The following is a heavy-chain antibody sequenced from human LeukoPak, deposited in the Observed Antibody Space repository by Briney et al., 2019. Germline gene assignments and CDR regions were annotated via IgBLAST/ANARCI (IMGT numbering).Heavy chain of an antibody. CDR2: INPNSGGT. CDR1: GYTFTGYY. CDR3: AGGYYDSSGYYSDY. V-gene: IGHV1-2*02. D-gene: IGHD3-22*01. Sequence: ASVKVSCKASGYTFTGYYMHWVRQAPGQGLEWMGWINPNSGGTNYAQKFQGRVTMTRDTSISTAYMELSRLRSDDTAVYYCAGGYYDSSGYYSDYWGQGTLGTVSS. J-gene: IGHJ4*02.